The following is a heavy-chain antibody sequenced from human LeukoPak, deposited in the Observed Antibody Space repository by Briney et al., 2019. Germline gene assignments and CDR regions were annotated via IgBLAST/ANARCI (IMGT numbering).Heavy chain of an antibody. D-gene: IGHD4-17*01. Sequence: GGSLRLSCAASAFTFSSYPMHWVRQAPGKGLEWVGRIKSKTDGGTTDYEAPVKGRFTISRDDSKNTLYLQMNSLKTEDTAVYYCTTDYAPGYWGQGTLVTVSS. V-gene: IGHV3-15*01. CDR1: AFTFSSYP. J-gene: IGHJ4*02. CDR2: IKSKTDGGTT. CDR3: TTDYAPGY.